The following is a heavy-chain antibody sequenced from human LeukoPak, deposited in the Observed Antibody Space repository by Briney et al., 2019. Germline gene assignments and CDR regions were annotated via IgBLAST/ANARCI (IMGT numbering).Heavy chain of an antibody. V-gene: IGHV3-30*18. Sequence: GGSLRLSCAASGFTFSTYGMYWVRQAPGKGLEWVATISHDGRNIYYADSVKGRFTISRDNSKNTLSLQMNSLRPEDTAVYYCAKEVEWLAYYYYGMDVWDQGTTVTVSS. CDR3: AKEVEWLAYYYYGMDV. D-gene: IGHD6-19*01. CDR2: ISHDGRNI. J-gene: IGHJ6*02. CDR1: GFTFSTYG.